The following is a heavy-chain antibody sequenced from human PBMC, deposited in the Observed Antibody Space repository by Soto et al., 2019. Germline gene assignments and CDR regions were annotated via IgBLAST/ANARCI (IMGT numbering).Heavy chain of an antibody. J-gene: IGHJ6*02. V-gene: IGHV3-33*01. CDR2: ISDDGREK. CDR3: AGIFRSYGMDV. CDR1: GFTFRSYG. Sequence: PWGSLRLSCATSGFTFRSYGFHWVRQAPGKGLKWVAMISDDGREKYYADSLKGRFTISRDNSKNTVYLQMNSLRVEDTAVYYCAGIFRSYGMDVWGQGTTVTVSS.